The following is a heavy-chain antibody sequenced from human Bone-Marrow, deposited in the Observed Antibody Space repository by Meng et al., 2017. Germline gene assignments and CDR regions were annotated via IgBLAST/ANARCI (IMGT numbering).Heavy chain of an antibody. CDR2: ISSSSSYI. J-gene: IGHJ4*02. Sequence: ETLSLTCAASGFTFSSYSMNWVRQAPGKGLEWVSSISSSSSYIYYADSVKGRFTISRDNAKNSLYLQMNSLRAEDTAVYYCARENTIFGAYFDYWGQGTLVTVSS. CDR3: ARENTIFGAYFDY. D-gene: IGHD3-3*01. CDR1: GFTFSSYS. V-gene: IGHV3-21*01.